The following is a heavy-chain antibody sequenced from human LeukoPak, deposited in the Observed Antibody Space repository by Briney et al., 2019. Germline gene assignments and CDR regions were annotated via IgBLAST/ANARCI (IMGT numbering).Heavy chain of an antibody. CDR2: IKQNGREI. CDR1: GFTFSDYY. J-gene: IGHJ4*02. V-gene: IGHV3-7*01. Sequence: GGSLRLSCAASGFTFSDYYMGWIRQAPGRGLEWLANIKQNGREIHYVDSVKDRFTISRDNAKNSLYLQMDSLRADDTAVYFCARVAWTTIYFDNWGQGTLVTVSS. CDR3: ARVAWTTIYFDN. D-gene: IGHD3/OR15-3a*01.